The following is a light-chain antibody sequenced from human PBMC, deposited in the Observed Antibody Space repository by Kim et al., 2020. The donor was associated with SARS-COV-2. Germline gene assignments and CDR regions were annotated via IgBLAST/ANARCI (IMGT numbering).Light chain of an antibody. CDR2: GKN. V-gene: IGLV3-19*01. CDR1: SLRSYY. CDR3: NSRDSSGNHLVV. J-gene: IGLJ2*01. Sequence: GQTVRITCQGDSLRSYYASWYQQKPGQGPVLVIYGKNNRPSGIPDRFSGSSSGNTATLTITGAQAEDEADYYCNSRDSSGNHLVVFGGGTQLTVL.